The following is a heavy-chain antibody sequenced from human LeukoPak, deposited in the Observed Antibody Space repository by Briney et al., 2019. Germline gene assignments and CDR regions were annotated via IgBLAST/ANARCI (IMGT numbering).Heavy chain of an antibody. Sequence: GESLKISCKGSGYSFTSYWIGWVRQMPGKGLEWMGIIYPGDSDTRYSPSFQGQVTISADKSISTAYLQWSSLEASDTAIYYCAGRGNYCSGTNCYAAYWGQGTLVTVSS. J-gene: IGHJ4*02. V-gene: IGHV5-51*01. CDR2: IYPGDSDT. CDR1: GYSFTSYW. CDR3: AGRGNYCSGTNCYAAY. D-gene: IGHD2-2*01.